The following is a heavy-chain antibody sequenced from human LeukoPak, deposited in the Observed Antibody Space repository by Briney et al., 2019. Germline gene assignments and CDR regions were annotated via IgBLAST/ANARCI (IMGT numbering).Heavy chain of an antibody. V-gene: IGHV3-48*03. CDR3: ARGVRIAVAGYIDY. CDR2: ISRSGSTI. J-gene: IGHJ4*02. Sequence: GGSLRLSCAASGFTFSSYEMNWVRQAPGKGLEWVSYISRSGSTIYYAYSLNGLFTISRDNAKNSLYLQMNRLRAEDTAVYYCARGVRIAVAGYIDYWGQGTLVTVSA. D-gene: IGHD6-19*01. CDR1: GFTFSSYE.